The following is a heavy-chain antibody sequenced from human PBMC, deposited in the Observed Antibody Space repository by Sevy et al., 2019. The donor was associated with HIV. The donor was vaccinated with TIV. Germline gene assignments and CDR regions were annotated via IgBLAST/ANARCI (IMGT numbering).Heavy chain of an antibody. J-gene: IGHJ5*02. V-gene: IGHV4-59*08. Sequence: SETLSLTCTVSGGSITSLYWGWIRQPPGKGLEWIANIYYNGNTNYNPSLKSRVTISLDTSKNQFSLRLSSVTAVDTAIYSWGGGKGGGRGGSWGEGTLVTVSS. CDR2: IYYNGNT. D-gene: IGHD6-25*01. CDR1: GGSITSLY. CDR3: GGGKGGGRGGS.